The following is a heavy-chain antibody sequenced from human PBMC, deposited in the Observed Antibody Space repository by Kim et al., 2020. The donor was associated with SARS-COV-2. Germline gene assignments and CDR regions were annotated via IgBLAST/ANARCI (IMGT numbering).Heavy chain of an antibody. V-gene: IGHV3-49*03. CDR3: TRDYDILTGRTGFDY. CDR1: GFTFGDYA. D-gene: IGHD3-9*01. CDR2: IRSKAYGGTT. Sequence: GGSLRLSCTASGFTFGDYAMSWFRQAPGKGLEWVGFIRSKAYGGTTEYAASVKGRFTISRDDSKSIAYLQMNSLKTEDTAVYYCTRDYDILTGRTGFDYWGQGTLVTVSS. J-gene: IGHJ4*02.